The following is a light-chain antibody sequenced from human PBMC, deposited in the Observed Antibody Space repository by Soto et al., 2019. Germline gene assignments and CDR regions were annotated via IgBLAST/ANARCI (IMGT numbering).Light chain of an antibody. CDR3: LRDYNYPRT. J-gene: IGKJ1*01. Sequence: AIQMTQSPSSLSASVGDRVTITCRASQAIRRDLGWYQQKPGKAPKLLIYGASNLQSGDPSRFSGSGSGTDVTLTISSLQPEDFATYYCLRDYNYPRTFGQGTKVEIK. V-gene: IGKV1-6*01. CDR2: GAS. CDR1: QAIRRD.